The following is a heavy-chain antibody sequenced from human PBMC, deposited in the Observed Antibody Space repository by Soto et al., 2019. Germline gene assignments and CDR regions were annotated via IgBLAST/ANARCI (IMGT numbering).Heavy chain of an antibody. CDR3: ARHQGSASGWYGFYYYYGMDV. J-gene: IGHJ6*02. CDR1: GYSFTSYW. Sequence: GEPLKISCKGSGYSFTSYWIGWVRQMPGKGLEWMGIIYPGDSDTRYSPSFQGQVTISADKSISTAYLQWSSLKASDTAMYYCARHQGSASGWYGFYYYYGMDVWGQGTTVTVSS. D-gene: IGHD6-19*01. CDR2: IYPGDSDT. V-gene: IGHV5-51*01.